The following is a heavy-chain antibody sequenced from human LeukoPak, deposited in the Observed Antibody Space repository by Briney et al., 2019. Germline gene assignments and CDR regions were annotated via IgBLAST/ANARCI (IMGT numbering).Heavy chain of an antibody. CDR3: ARGIVRATRSLDY. J-gene: IGHJ4*02. V-gene: IGHV7-4-1*02. CDR2: INTNTGNP. CDR1: GYTFTTYA. D-gene: IGHD1-26*01. Sequence: ASVKVSCKASGYTFTTYAMNWVRQAPGQGLEWLGWINTNTGNPTYAQGFTGRFVFSLDTSVSTAYLQISSLKAEDTAVYYCARGIVRATRSLDYWGQGTLLTVSS.